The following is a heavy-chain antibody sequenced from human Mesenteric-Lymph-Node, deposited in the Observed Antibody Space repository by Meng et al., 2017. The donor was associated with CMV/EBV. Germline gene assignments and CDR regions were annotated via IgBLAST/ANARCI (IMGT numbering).Heavy chain of an antibody. Sequence: GESLKISCAASGFTFSSYAMHWVRQAPGKGLEWVAVISYDGSNKYYADSVKGRFTISRDNSKNTLYLQMNSLRAEDTAVYYCQGMATILDYWGQGTLVTVSS. V-gene: IGHV3-30*04. J-gene: IGHJ4*02. D-gene: IGHD5-24*01. CDR3: QGMATILDY. CDR2: ISYDGSNK. CDR1: GFTFSSYA.